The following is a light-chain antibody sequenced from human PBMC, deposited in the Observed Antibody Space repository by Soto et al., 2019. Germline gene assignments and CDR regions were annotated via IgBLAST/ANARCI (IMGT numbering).Light chain of an antibody. Sequence: DIQLTQSPSCLSASVGDRVTITWRASQGISSYLVWYQQKPGKAPKFLIYAASTLQSGVPSRFSGSGSGTEFTLTISSLQPEDFATYYCQQFNSYPLTFGGGTKVEIK. CDR3: QQFNSYPLT. V-gene: IGKV1-9*01. CDR2: AAS. CDR1: QGISSY. J-gene: IGKJ4*01.